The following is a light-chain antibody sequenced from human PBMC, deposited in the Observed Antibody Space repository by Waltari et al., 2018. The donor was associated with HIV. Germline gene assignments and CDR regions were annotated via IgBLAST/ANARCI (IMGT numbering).Light chain of an antibody. CDR3: HQSFSSPYT. V-gene: IGKV1-39*01. J-gene: IGKJ2*01. CDR1: QSISTS. Sequence: DIHMTQSPSPLSAPVGDSVTITCRASQSISTSLHWYQQKVGKPPKVLIYFASSLVTGVSSRFSGRRSGTDFTLTISDLQPEDFATYDCHQSFSSPYTFGQGTRLEIK. CDR2: FAS.